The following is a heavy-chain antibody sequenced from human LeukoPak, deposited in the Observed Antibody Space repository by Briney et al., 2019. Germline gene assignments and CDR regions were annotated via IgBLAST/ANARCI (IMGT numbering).Heavy chain of an antibody. CDR2: INPSGGST. J-gene: IGHJ4*02. V-gene: IGHV1-46*01. CDR1: GHTFTSYY. D-gene: IGHD5-12*01. Sequence: ASVKVSCKASGHTFTSYYMHWVRQAPGQGLEWMGIINPSGGSTSYAQKFQGRVTMTRDTSTSTVYMELSSLKSEDTAVYYCARGPPRGYADYWGQGTLVTVSS. CDR3: ARGPPRGYADY.